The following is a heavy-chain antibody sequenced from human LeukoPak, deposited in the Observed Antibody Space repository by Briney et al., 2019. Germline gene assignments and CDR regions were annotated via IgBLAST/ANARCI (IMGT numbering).Heavy chain of an antibody. Sequence: PGGSLRLSCAASGFTFSSYSMNWVRQAPGKGLEWVSSISSSSSYIYYADSVKGRFTISRDNAKNSLYLQMNSLRAEDTAVYYCARGADEMATTDYWGQGTLVTVSS. CDR3: ARGADEMATTDY. CDR1: GFTFSSYS. D-gene: IGHD5-24*01. V-gene: IGHV3-21*01. J-gene: IGHJ4*02. CDR2: ISSSSSYI.